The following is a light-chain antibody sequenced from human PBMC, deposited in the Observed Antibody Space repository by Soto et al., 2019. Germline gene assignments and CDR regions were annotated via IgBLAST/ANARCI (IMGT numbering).Light chain of an antibody. CDR3: QQGYSSWT. Sequence: DIQMTQSPSSLSASVGDRVTITCRASQSIGTYLTWYQQKPGKAPNLLIFATFSLQSGVPSRFSGSGSGTDFILTINSLQLEDFATYYCQQGYSSWTFGQGTKVEIK. J-gene: IGKJ1*01. CDR2: ATF. CDR1: QSIGTY. V-gene: IGKV1-39*01.